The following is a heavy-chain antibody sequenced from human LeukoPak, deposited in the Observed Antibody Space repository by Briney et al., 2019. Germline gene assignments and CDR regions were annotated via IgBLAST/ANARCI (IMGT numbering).Heavy chain of an antibody. Sequence: ASVQVSCKASGYTFTRYYMQWGRQAARQGLGGMGWIKPNSGGRKYAQKSQGTVTITRETTKGTVFMEQRRIGHDEPAVYYFARGDEGATDSRGQGNLVTVSS. CDR2: IKPNSGGR. J-gene: IGHJ5*01. D-gene: IGHD1-26*01. V-gene: IGHV1-2*02. CDR3: ARGDEGATDS. CDR1: GYTFTRYY.